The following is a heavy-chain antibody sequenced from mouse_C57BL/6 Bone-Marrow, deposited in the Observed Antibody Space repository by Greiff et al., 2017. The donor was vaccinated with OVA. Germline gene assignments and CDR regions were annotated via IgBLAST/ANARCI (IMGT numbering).Heavy chain of an antibody. CDR1: GYAFSSSW. CDR2: IYPGDGDT. Sequence: QVQLQQSGPELVKPGASVKISCKASGYAFSSSWMNWVKQRPGKGLEWIGRIYPGDGDTNYNGKFKGKATLTADKSSSTAYMQLSSLTSEDSAVYFCARNGYEAMDYWGQGTSVTVSS. J-gene: IGHJ4*01. CDR3: ARNGYEAMDY. V-gene: IGHV1-82*01.